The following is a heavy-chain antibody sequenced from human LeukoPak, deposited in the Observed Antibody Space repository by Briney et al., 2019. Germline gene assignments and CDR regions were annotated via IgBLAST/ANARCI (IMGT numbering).Heavy chain of an antibody. CDR2: ISAYNGNT. Sequence: ASVKVSCKASGYTFTSYGISWVRQAPGQRLEWMGWISAYNGNTNYAQKLQGRVTMTTDTSTSTAYMELRSLRSDDTAVYYCARGGATKPPNYYYYGMDVWGQGTTVTVSS. V-gene: IGHV1-18*01. D-gene: IGHD1-26*01. CDR3: ARGGATKPPNYYYYGMDV. CDR1: GYTFTSYG. J-gene: IGHJ6*02.